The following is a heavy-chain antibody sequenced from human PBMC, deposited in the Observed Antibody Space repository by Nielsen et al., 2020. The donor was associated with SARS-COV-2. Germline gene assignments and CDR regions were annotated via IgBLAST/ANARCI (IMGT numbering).Heavy chain of an antibody. J-gene: IGHJ6*02. D-gene: IGHD1-26*01. Sequence: SETLSLTCTVFGGSIGSYYWSWIRQPPGKGLEWIGEINHSGSTNYNPSLKSRVTISVDTSKNQFSLKLSSVTAADTAVYYCARDGGSYYDYYYYGMDVWGQGTTVTVSS. CDR2: INHSGST. V-gene: IGHV4-34*01. CDR3: ARDGGSYYDYYYYGMDV. CDR1: GGSIGSYY.